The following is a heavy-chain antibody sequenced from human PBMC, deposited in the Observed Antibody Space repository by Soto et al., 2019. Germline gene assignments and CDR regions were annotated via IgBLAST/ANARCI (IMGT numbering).Heavy chain of an antibody. J-gene: IGHJ3*02. D-gene: IGHD4-17*01. CDR2: IIPIFGTA. V-gene: IGHV1-69*06. CDR3: AREGPTVVTNDAFDI. Sequence: SVKVSCKASGDTFSSYAISCVRQAPGQGLEWMGGIIPIFGTANYAQKFQGRVTITADKSTITAYMELSSLRSEDTAVYYCAREGPTVVTNDAFDICAQPTIVTVS. CDR1: GDTFSSYA.